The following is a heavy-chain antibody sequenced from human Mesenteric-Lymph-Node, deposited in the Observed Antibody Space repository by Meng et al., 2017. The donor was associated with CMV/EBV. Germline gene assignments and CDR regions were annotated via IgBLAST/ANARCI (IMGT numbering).Heavy chain of an antibody. Sequence: GGSLRLSCAASGFTFSTYGMHWVRQAPGKGLEWVAVIWYDGSNKYYADSVKGRFTISRDNAKNSLYLQMSSLRAEDTAVYYCARGEARYCSSTSCYTFDYWGQGTLVTVSS. J-gene: IGHJ4*02. CDR1: GFTFSTYG. CDR3: ARGEARYCSSTSCYTFDY. V-gene: IGHV3-33*08. D-gene: IGHD2-2*02. CDR2: IWYDGSNK.